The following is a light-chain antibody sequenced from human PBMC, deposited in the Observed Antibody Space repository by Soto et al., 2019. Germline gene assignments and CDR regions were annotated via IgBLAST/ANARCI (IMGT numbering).Light chain of an antibody. CDR3: QQRSNWPPIT. Sequence: EVVVTQSPDTLSLPPGERATLSCRASQSISSYLAWYQQKPGQAPRLLIYDASNRATGIPARFSGSGSGTDFTLTISSLEPEDFAVYYCQQRSNWPPITFGQGTRLEIK. CDR2: DAS. J-gene: IGKJ5*01. CDR1: QSISSY. V-gene: IGKV3-11*01.